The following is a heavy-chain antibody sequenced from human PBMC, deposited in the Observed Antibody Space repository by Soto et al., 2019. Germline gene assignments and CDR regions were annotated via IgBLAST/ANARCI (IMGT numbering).Heavy chain of an antibody. Sequence: PSETLSLTCNMSGDSYSISTYSWSWIREPPGKALQWIGFIYQSGVTYYNPSLASRVSISLDRSNNKCSLKLKSVTAADTAVYFWAGMPYTSGLRFDPWGPGTLVTVSS. CDR2: IYQSGVT. D-gene: IGHD6-19*01. J-gene: IGHJ5*02. CDR1: GDSYSISTYS. CDR3: AGMPYTSGLRFDP. V-gene: IGHV4-30-2*01.